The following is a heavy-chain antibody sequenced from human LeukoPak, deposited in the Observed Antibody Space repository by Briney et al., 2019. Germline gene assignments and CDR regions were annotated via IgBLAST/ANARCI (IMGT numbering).Heavy chain of an antibody. CDR3: ARESLTGSYEQISS. Sequence: SETLSLTCTVSGGSLSSGDYYWSWIRQPPGKGLEWIGYIYYSGSTYYNPSLKGRVTISVDTSKNQFSLKLSSVTAADTAVYYCARESLTGSYEQISSWGQGTLVTVSS. J-gene: IGHJ5*02. CDR2: IYYSGST. V-gene: IGHV4-30-4*01. D-gene: IGHD3-10*01. CDR1: GGSLSSGDYY.